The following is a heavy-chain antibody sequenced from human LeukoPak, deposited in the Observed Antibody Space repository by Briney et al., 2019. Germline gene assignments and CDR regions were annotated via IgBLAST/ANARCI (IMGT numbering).Heavy chain of an antibody. V-gene: IGHV4-61*01. J-gene: IGHJ4*02. D-gene: IGHD4-23*01. CDR1: DASISSYSYY. Sequence: SETLSLTCTVSDASISSYSYYWSWIRQPPGKGLEWIGYIYYTGNTNYNPSLKSRVTISIDTSKNQFSLKLTSVTAADTAVYYCATLTTVVTPSYFDYWGQGTLVTVSS. CDR3: ATLTTVVTPSYFDY. CDR2: IYYTGNT.